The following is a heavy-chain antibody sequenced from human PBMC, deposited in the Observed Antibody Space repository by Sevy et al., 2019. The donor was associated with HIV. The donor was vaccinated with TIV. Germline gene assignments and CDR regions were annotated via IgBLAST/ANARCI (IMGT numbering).Heavy chain of an antibody. D-gene: IGHD6-19*01. CDR1: GGSISSSSYY. Sequence: SETLSLTCTVSGGSISSSSYYWGWIRQPPGKGLEWIGSIYYSGSTYYNPSLKSRVTISVDTSKNQFSLKLGSVTAADTAVYYCARHAGYSSGWLYYFDYWGQGTLVTVSS. J-gene: IGHJ4*02. V-gene: IGHV4-39*01. CDR3: ARHAGYSSGWLYYFDY. CDR2: IYYSGST.